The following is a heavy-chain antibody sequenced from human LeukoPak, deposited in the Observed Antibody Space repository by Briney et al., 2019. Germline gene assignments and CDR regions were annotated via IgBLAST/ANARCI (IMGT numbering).Heavy chain of an antibody. Sequence: SETLSLTCAVYGGSFSGYYWSWIRQPPGRWLEWIGEINHSGSTNYNPSLKSRVTISVDTSKNQFSLKLSSVTAADTAVYYCARGEIVVVPAAIPYYYYYMDVWGKGTTVTVSS. J-gene: IGHJ6*03. CDR2: INHSGST. V-gene: IGHV4-34*01. CDR1: GGSFSGYY. D-gene: IGHD2-2*01. CDR3: ARGEIVVVPAAIPYYYYYMDV.